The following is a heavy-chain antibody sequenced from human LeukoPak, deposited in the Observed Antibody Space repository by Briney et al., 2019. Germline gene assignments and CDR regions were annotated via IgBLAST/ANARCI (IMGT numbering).Heavy chain of an antibody. CDR3: ARDLAQVAGTDY. D-gene: IGHD6-19*01. CDR2: IIPIFGTA. V-gene: IGHV1-69*01. CDR1: GGTFSSYA. Sequence: GASVKVSCKASGGTFSSYAISWVRQAPGQGLEWMGGIIPIFGTANYAQRFQGRVTITADESTSTAYMELSSLRSEDTAMYYCARDLAQVAGTDYWGQGTLVTVSS. J-gene: IGHJ4*02.